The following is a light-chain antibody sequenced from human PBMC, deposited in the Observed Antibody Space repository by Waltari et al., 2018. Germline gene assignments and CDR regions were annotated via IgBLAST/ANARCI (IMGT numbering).Light chain of an antibody. CDR3: ASWDDSLSGWV. CDR2: RKN. V-gene: IGLV1-47*01. Sequence: QSVLTQPPSASGTPGQRVTISCSGSSSNTGSYSVYWYQHRPGPAPKLLIYRKNQRPSGVPDRFSGSKSGTSASLAISGLQSDDDADYYCASWDDSLSGWVFGGGTKLTVL. J-gene: IGLJ3*02. CDR1: SSNTGSYS.